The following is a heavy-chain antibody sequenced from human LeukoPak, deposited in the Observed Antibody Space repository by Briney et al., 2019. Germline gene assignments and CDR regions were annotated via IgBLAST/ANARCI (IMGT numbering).Heavy chain of an antibody. J-gene: IGHJ4*02. V-gene: IGHV3-43*01. CDR2: INRNGGHT. Sequence: GRSLRLSCAASGFAFDRYTMHWVRQTAGRGLEWVSFINRNGGHTSYADSVKGRFTISRDNSKNTLYLQMNSLRAEDTAVYYCARDNGLWLAPEYWGQGTLVTVAS. CDR1: GFAFDRYT. CDR3: ARDNGLWLAPEY. D-gene: IGHD2-21*01.